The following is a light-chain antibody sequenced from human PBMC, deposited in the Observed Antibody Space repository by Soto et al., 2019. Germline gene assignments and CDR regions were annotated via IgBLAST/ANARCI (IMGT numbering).Light chain of an antibody. CDR3: QEYGSSSWT. CDR2: GAS. V-gene: IGKV3-20*01. CDR1: QSVSSSY. J-gene: IGKJ1*01. Sequence: EIVLTQSPGTLSLSPGERATLSCRASQSVSSSYLAWYQQKPGQAPRLLIYGASSRATGIPDRFSGSGSGTDFYLTISRLEPEDFAVYFCQEYGSSSWTLGQGTKVEIK.